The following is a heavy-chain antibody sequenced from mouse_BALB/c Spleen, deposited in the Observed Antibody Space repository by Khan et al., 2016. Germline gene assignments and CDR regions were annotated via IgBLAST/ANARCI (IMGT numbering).Heavy chain of an antibody. D-gene: IGHD2-4*01. V-gene: IGHV14-3*02. CDR1: GFNIKDTY. J-gene: IGHJ3*01. Sequence: VQLQQPGAELVKPGASVKLSCTASGFNIKDTYMHWVKQGPEQGLEWIGRIDPANGNTKYDPKFQGKATITADTSSNTAYLQLSSLTSEDTAVDYCARSPYDYDVGFAYGGQGTLVTVSA. CDR3: ARSPYDYDVGFAY. CDR2: IDPANGNT.